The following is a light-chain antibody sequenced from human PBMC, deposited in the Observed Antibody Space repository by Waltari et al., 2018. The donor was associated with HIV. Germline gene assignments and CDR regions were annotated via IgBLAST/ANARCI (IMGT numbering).Light chain of an antibody. J-gene: IGLJ1*01. V-gene: IGLV2-14*01. CDR1: SSDIGGSNY. Sequence: QSALTQPASVSGSPGQSITISCTGTSSDIGGSNYISWYQQDPGKAPKLMIYQVSTRPPGVSYRFSGSKSGNTASLTISGIQAEDDGAYSCLSYTLSHTRVFGTGTQVTVL. CDR2: QVS. CDR3: LSYTLSHTRV.